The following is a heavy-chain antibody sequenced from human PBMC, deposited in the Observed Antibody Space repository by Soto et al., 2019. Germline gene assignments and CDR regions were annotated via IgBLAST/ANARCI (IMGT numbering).Heavy chain of an antibody. CDR3: ARHGPYSSSWYYYYYGMDV. V-gene: IGHV4-59*08. D-gene: IGHD6-13*01. Sequence: PSETLSLTCTVSGGSISSYYWSWIRQPPGKGLEWIGYIYYSGSTNYNPSLKSRVTISVDTSKNQFSLKLSSVTAADTAVYYCARHGPYSSSWYYYYYGMDVWGQGTTVT. CDR2: IYYSGST. CDR1: GGSISSYY. J-gene: IGHJ6*02.